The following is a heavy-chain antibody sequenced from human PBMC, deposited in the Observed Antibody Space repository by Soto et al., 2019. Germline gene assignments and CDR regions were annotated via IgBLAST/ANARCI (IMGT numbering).Heavy chain of an antibody. V-gene: IGHV1-69*13. Sequence: SVKVSCKASGYTFTSYDISWVRQAPGQGLEWMGGIIPIFGTANYAQKFQGRVTITADESTSTAYMELSSLRSEDTAVYYCARKCYDFWSGYPKKLPYYYGMDVWGQGTKVTVSS. CDR3: ARKCYDFWSGYPKKLPYYYGMDV. CDR1: GYTFTSYD. D-gene: IGHD3-3*01. CDR2: IIPIFGTA. J-gene: IGHJ6*02.